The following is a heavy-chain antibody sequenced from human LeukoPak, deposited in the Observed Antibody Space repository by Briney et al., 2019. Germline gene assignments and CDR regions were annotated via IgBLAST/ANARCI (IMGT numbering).Heavy chain of an antibody. J-gene: IGHJ4*02. CDR3: ARLRVWKWYSSSSTPFDY. V-gene: IGHV1-18*01. Sequence: GASVKASSKPSGYTFTSYVISWGRRAPGQGLEWMGGISPYNGNTNYAQKLQGRVTMTTDTSTSTAYMELRSLRSEDTAVYYCARLRVWKWYSSSSTPFDYWGQGTLVTVSS. CDR1: GYTFTSYV. CDR2: ISPYNGNT. D-gene: IGHD6-6*01.